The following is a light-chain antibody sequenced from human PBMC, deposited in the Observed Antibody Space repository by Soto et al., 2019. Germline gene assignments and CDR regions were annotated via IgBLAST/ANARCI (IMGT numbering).Light chain of an antibody. CDR3: CSSAGSDTLDVV. CDR1: SSDVGGYNY. CDR2: DVS. Sequence: QSALTQPRSVSGSPGQSVTISCTGTSSDVGGYNYVSWYQQHPGKAPKLMIYDVSKRHPGVPERFSGCKSGNTPSLTISGLEAEDEAEYYCCSSAGSDTLDVVFGGGTKLTVL. J-gene: IGLJ2*01. V-gene: IGLV2-11*01.